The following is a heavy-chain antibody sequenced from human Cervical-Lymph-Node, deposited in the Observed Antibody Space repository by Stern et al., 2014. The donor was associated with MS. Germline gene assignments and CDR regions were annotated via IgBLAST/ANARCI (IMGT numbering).Heavy chain of an antibody. CDR3: SRHLPYSSSWYNWFDP. CDR2: VSYTGST. D-gene: IGHD6-13*01. CDR1: GGSVSDSRYY. Sequence: QLQLQESGPGLVKPSETLSLTCAVSGGSVSDSRYYWGWIRQPPGKGLEWIGRVSYTGSTYNNPSLKLRLTIPVDTTKTHFSLQLTSVTAADTALYYCSRHLPYSSSWYNWFDPWGQGTLVTVSS. J-gene: IGHJ5*02. V-gene: IGHV4-39*01.